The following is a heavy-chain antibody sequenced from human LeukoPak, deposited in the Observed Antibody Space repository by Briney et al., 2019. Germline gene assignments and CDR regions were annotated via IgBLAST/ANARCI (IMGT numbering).Heavy chain of an antibody. CDR3: TVFGDPNH. D-gene: IGHD4-17*01. Sequence: PGGSLRLSCAASGFTGSNNYVSWVRQAPGMGLEWVSAIHSSGATCYADSVKGRFTISRDTSKNTLYLQISSLRVEGTAVYYCTVFGDPNHWGQGTLVTVSS. V-gene: IGHV3-53*01. CDR1: GFTGSNNY. J-gene: IGHJ5*02. CDR2: IHSSGAT.